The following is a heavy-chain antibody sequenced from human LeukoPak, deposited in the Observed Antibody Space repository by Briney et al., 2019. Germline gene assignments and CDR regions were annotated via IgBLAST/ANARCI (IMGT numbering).Heavy chain of an antibody. J-gene: IGHJ4*02. CDR1: GYTLTELS. D-gene: IGHD4-17*01. CDR2: FDPEDGET. CDR3: ATVRKSFYGDYAETFLC. V-gene: IGHV1-24*01. Sequence: ASVKVSCKVSGYTLTELSMHWVRQAPGKGLEWMGGFDPEDGETIYAQKFQGRVTMTEDTSTDTAYMELSSLRSEDTAVYYCATVRKSFYGDYAETFLCWGQGTLVTVSS.